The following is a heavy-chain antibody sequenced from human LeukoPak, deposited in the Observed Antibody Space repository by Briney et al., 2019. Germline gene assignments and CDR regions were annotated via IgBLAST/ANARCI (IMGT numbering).Heavy chain of an antibody. CDR3: AKDQPRAYFDS. Sequence: GRSLRLSCVASGFTFSRYAMHWVRQAPGKGLEWVAFVRSDGTTKYYTDSVKGRFTISRDNSKNTMYLQMNSLRAEDTAVYYCAKDQPRAYFDSWGQGTLVTVSS. J-gene: IGHJ4*02. CDR2: VRSDGTTK. CDR1: GFTFSRYA. D-gene: IGHD2-2*01. V-gene: IGHV3-30*02.